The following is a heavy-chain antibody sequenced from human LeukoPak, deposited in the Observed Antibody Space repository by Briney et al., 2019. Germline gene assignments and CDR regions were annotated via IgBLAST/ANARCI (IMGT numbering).Heavy chain of an antibody. CDR2: ISGSGGST. J-gene: IGHJ5*02. Sequence: GGSLRLSCAASGFTFSSYAMSWVRQAPGKGLEWVSGISGSGGSTYCADSVKGRFTISRDNSKNTLYLQMNSLRAEDTAVYYCAKGPYGSGTYNWFDPWGQGTLVTVSS. V-gene: IGHV3-23*01. D-gene: IGHD3-10*01. CDR3: AKGPYGSGTYNWFDP. CDR1: GFTFSSYA.